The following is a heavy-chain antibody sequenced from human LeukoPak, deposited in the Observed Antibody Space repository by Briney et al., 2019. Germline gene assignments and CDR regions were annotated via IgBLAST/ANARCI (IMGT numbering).Heavy chain of an antibody. Sequence: PGGSLRLSCAASGFTFSTYEMNWVRQAPGKGLEWVSYISSSGSTIDYADSVKGRFTISRDNAKNSLYLQMNSLRAEDTAVYYCAREKSSYCSGGSCYLSRFDPWGQGTLVTVSS. CDR2: ISSSGSTI. V-gene: IGHV3-48*03. J-gene: IGHJ5*02. CDR3: AREKSSYCSGGSCYLSRFDP. D-gene: IGHD2-15*01. CDR1: GFTFSTYE.